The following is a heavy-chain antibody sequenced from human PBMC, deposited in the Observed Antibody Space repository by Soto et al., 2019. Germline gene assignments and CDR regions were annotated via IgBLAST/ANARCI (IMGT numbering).Heavy chain of an antibody. D-gene: IGHD4-17*01. Sequence: EVQLLESGGGLVQPGGSLRLSCAASGFSFSTYSMAWVRQAPGKGPEWVSGLSHGGAYTFYADSVKGRFTISVDISQHTVYLQMNSLRTEDTAVYYCAKWSGYGDAWGQGTLVTVSS. J-gene: IGHJ4*02. CDR3: AKWSGYGDA. CDR1: GFSFSTYS. V-gene: IGHV3-23*01. CDR2: LSHGGAYT.